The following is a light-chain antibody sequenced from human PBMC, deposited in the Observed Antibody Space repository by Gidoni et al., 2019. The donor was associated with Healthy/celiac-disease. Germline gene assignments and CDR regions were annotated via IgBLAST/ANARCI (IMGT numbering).Light chain of an antibody. V-gene: IGKV4-1*01. J-gene: IGKJ2*01. CDR2: WAA. CDR3: QQYYSTPYT. Sequence: DIVMTQSPDSLAVSLGERATINCKSSQSVLYSSNNNNYLAWYQQKPGQPPELLIYWAATRESGVPDRFSGSGSGTDFTLTISSLQAEDVAVYYCQQYYSTPYTFXXXTKLEIK. CDR1: QSVLYSSNNNNY.